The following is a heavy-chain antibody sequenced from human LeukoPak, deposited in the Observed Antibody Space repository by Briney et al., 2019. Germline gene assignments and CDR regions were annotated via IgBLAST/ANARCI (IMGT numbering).Heavy chain of an antibody. CDR2: IWYDGSNK. CDR3: AKGRYSHGSGPDC. D-gene: IGHD3-10*01. J-gene: IGHJ4*02. V-gene: IGHV3-33*06. CDR1: GVTFSSYG. Sequence: GRSLRLSCAASGVTFSSYGVHWVRQAPGKGLEWVAVIWYDGSNKYYADSVKGRFTISRDNSKNTLYLQMNSLRAEDTAVYYCAKGRYSHGSGPDCWGQGTLVTVSA.